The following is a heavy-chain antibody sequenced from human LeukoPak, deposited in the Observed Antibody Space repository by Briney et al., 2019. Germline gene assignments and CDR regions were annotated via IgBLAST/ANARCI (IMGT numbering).Heavy chain of an antibody. CDR1: GGSISSYY. V-gene: IGHV4-59*01. CDR3: ARGSSGWYEGYYYYYYMDV. D-gene: IGHD6-19*01. J-gene: IGHJ6*03. Sequence: PSETLSFTCTVSGGSISSYYWSWIRQPPGKGLEWIGYIYYSGSTNYNPSLKSRVTISVDTSKNQFSLKLSSVTAADTAVYYCARGSSGWYEGYYYYYYMDVWGKGTTVTVSS. CDR2: IYYSGST.